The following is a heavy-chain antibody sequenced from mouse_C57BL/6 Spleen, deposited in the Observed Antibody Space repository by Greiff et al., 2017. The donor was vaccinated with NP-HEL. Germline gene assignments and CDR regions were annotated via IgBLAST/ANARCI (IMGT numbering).Heavy chain of an antibody. V-gene: IGHV3-6*01. CDR1: GYSITSGYY. J-gene: IGHJ4*01. D-gene: IGHD2-1*01. Sequence: EVKLVESGPGLVKPSQSLSLTCSVTGYSITSGYYWNWLRQFPGNKLEWMGYIRYDGSNNYNPSLKNRISITRDTSKNQFFLKLNSVTTEDTATYDCAREAIYYGNLYAMDYWGQGTSVTVSS. CDR3: AREAIYYGNLYAMDY. CDR2: IRYDGSN.